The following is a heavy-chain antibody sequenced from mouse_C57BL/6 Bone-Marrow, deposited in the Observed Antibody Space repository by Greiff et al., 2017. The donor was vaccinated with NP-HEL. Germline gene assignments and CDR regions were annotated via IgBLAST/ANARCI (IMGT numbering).Heavy chain of an antibody. D-gene: IGHD1-1*01. J-gene: IGHJ1*03. CDR1: GFSLTSYG. Sequence: VQVVESGPGLVAPSQSLSITCTVSGFSLTSYGVHWVRQPPGKGLEWLVVIWSDGSTTYNAALKSRLSISKDNSKSQVSLKMNSLQTDDTAMYYCARHLDYCGSISWYFDVWGTGTTVTVSS. CDR3: ARHLDYCGSISWYFDV. V-gene: IGHV2-6-1*01. CDR2: IWSDGST.